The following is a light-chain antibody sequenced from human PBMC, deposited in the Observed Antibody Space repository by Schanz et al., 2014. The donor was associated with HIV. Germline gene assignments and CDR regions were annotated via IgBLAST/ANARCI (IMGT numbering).Light chain of an antibody. Sequence: DILMTQSPDSLAVSLGERATINCKSSQSIVYNSDNKNYLAWYQQKPGQPPKLLIYWASTREFGVPDRFSGSGSGTDFTLNISNLQAEDVAVYYCQQHFNTPWTFGQGTKVEIK. CDR3: QQHFNTPWT. J-gene: IGKJ1*01. CDR1: QSIVYNSDNKNY. CDR2: WAS. V-gene: IGKV4-1*01.